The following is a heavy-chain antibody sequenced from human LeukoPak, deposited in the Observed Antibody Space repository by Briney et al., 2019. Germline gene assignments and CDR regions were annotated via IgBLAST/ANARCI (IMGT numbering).Heavy chain of an antibody. V-gene: IGHV3-7*01. J-gene: IGHJ4*02. CDR3: ARLPADDSVFDH. Sequence: GGSLRLSCAASGFMFSNYWMTWVRQAPGKGLEWVANIKREGSEKHYVESVKGRLTISRDDAKNLLYLQMNSLRAEDTAVYYCARLPADDSVFDHWGQGTLVTVSS. CDR1: GFMFSNYW. D-gene: IGHD2-15*01. CDR2: IKREGSEK.